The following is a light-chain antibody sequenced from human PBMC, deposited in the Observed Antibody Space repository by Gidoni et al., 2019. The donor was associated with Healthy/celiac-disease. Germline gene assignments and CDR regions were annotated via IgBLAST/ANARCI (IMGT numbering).Light chain of an antibody. V-gene: IGKV3-11*01. CDR2: DAS. Sequence: EIVFTQSPATLSLSPGERATLSCRASQSVSSYLAWYQQKPGQAPRLLIYDASNRATGIPARLSGSGSGTDFNITISSLEPEDFAVYYCQQRSNWPPRCSFGQGTKLEIK. J-gene: IGKJ2*04. CDR3: QQRSNWPPRCS. CDR1: QSVSSY.